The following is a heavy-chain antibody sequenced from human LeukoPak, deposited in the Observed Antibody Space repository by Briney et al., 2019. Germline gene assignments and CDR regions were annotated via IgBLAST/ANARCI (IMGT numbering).Heavy chain of an antibody. V-gene: IGHV4-34*01. J-gene: IGHJ6*02. CDR1: GGSFSGYY. CDR3: ARLSGGYSYGYFATYYGMDV. D-gene: IGHD5-18*01. CDR2: INHSGST. Sequence: SETLSLTCAVYGGSFSGYYWSWIRQPPGKGLEWIGEINHSGSTNYNPSLKGRVTISVDTSKNQFSLKLSSVTAADTAVYYCARLSGGYSYGYFATYYGMDVWGQGTTVTVSS.